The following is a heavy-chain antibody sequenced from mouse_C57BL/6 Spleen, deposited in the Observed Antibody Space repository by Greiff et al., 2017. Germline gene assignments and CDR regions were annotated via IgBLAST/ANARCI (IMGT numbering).Heavy chain of an antibody. Sequence: VQLQQPGAELVKPGASVKLSCKASGYTFTSSWMHWVKQRPGQGLEWIGMIYPNNGSTNYNEKFKSKATLTVDKSSSTAYMRLSSLTSEDSAVCYCAGDGSCFAYWGQGTTLTVSS. V-gene: IGHV1-64*01. D-gene: IGHD1-1*01. CDR2: IYPNNGST. CDR3: AGDGSCFAY. CDR1: GYTFTSSW. J-gene: IGHJ2*01.